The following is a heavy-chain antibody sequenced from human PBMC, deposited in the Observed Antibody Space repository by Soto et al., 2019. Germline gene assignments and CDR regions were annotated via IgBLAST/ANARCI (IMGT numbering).Heavy chain of an antibody. D-gene: IGHD5-12*01. Sequence: SVKVSCKASGGTFSSYAISWVRQAPGQGLEWMGGIIPIFGTANYAQKFQGRVTITADKSTSTAYMELSSLRSEDTAVYYCARGGIGGYIKRPFDYWGQGTLVTVSS. CDR2: IIPIFGTA. CDR1: GGTFSSYA. V-gene: IGHV1-69*06. J-gene: IGHJ4*02. CDR3: ARGGIGGYIKRPFDY.